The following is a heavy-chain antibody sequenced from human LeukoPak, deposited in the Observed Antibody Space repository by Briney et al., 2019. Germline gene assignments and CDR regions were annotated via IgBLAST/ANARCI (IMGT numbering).Heavy chain of an antibody. D-gene: IGHD3-16*01. V-gene: IGHV1-2*02. J-gene: IGHJ4*02. Sequence: ASVKVSCKASGYTFTGYYMHWVRQAPGQGLEWMGWNNPNSGDTKYAQKFQGRVTMTRDTSISTAYMELSRLRSDDTAVYYCATQRGSYLWGTDFDYWGQGTLVTVSS. CDR3: ATQRGSYLWGTDFDY. CDR2: NNPNSGDT. CDR1: GYTFTGYY.